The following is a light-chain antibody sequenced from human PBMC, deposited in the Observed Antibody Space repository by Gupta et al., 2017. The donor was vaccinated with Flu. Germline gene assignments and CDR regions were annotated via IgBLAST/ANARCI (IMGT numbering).Light chain of an antibody. V-gene: IGKV4-1*01. CDR2: WAS. CDR1: QSVLYSSNNKNY. J-gene: IGKJ5*01. CDR3: QQYYSTPLT. Sequence: DIVMTQSSDSLVVSLGERATINCKSSQSVLYSSNNKNYLAWYQQKPGQPPKLLIYWASTRESGVPDRFSGSGSGTDFTLTISSLQAEDVAVYYCQQYYSTPLTFGQGTRLEIK.